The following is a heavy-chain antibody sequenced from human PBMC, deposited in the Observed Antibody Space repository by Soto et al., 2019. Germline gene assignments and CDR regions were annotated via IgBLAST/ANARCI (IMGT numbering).Heavy chain of an antibody. CDR2: IIPIYGST. Sequence: QVPLQQSGAEVKKPGSSVKVPCKTSGGTFTTYVLSWVRQAPGQGLEWMGGIIPIYGSTFVRQKFQGRVTLTAEKSTSFGDMEVSSLKSEDTAVYFCAVGYYTYDSSGYPGNLFNMVVWGQGTTVTVSS. J-gene: IGHJ6*02. CDR1: GGTFTTYV. CDR3: AVGYYTYDSSGYPGNLFNMVV. V-gene: IGHV1-69*06. D-gene: IGHD3-22*01.